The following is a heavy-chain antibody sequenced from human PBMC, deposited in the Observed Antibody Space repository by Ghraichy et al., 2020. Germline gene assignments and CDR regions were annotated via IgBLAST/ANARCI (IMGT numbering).Heavy chain of an antibody. Sequence: SETLSLTCTVSGGSLSIRSFYWGWIRQPPVRELEWIGSIYYSGSPYYNPSLQSRVTISVDTSKNQFSLRLTSVTAADTAAYYCARHWDYFDYWGQGILVTVSS. D-gene: IGHD7-27*01. J-gene: IGHJ4*02. CDR3: ARHWDYFDY. V-gene: IGHV4-39*01. CDR2: IYYSGSP. CDR1: GGSLSIRSFY.